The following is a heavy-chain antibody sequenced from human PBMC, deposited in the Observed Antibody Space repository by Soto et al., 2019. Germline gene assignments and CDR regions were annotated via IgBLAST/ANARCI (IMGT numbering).Heavy chain of an antibody. V-gene: IGHV1-18*01. CDR1: GYTFTSYV. CDR2: ISANNGNT. Sequence: QVQLVQSGAEVKKHGASVKVSCQASGYTFTSYVISWVRQAPGPGLEWMGWISANNGNTNYAQKLQGRVTMTTDTSTSTAYMEPRSLSSDDTAVAYCARQKVVPAALRLWFDPWGQGALVTVAS. CDR3: ARQKVVPAALRLWFDP. J-gene: IGHJ5*02. D-gene: IGHD2-2*01.